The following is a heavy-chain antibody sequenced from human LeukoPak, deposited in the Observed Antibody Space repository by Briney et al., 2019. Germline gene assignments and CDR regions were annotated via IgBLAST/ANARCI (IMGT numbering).Heavy chain of an antibody. CDR1: GFTFSSYA. V-gene: IGHV3-30-3*01. J-gene: IGHJ6*03. CDR2: ISYDGSNK. Sequence: GGSLRLSCVASGFTFSSYAMHWVRQAPGKGLEWVAVISYDGSNKYYADSVKGRFTFSRDNSKNTLYLQMNSLGAEDTAVYYCARERGEDGYSSGWSNGGYYYVDVWGKGTTVTVSS. D-gene: IGHD6-13*01. CDR3: ARERGEDGYSSGWSNGGYYYVDV.